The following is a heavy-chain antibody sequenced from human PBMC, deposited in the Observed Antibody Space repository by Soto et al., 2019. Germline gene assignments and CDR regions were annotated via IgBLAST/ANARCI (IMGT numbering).Heavy chain of an antibody. CDR3: ARHLDEYSSASGFDY. J-gene: IGHJ4*02. Sequence: GDSLKISCKCSGYSFSSHLIGWVRPMPGKGLEWMGIIYPGDSNIRYSPSFEGQIDMSADRSINTAYLRLSSLKASDTATYYCARHLDEYSSASGFDYWGQGTLVNVSS. CDR1: GYSFSSHL. V-gene: IGHV5-51*01. D-gene: IGHD6-6*01. CDR2: IYPGDSNI.